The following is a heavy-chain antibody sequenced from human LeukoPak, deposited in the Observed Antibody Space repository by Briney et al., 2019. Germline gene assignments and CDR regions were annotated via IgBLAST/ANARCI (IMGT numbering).Heavy chain of an antibody. D-gene: IGHD1-26*01. CDR2: INPNRGGT. J-gene: IGHJ4*02. Sequence: GASVTVSCKASGYTFTGYYMHWVRQAPGQGREGMGWINPNRGGTNYAKKFQGRVTMTRDTSISTAYMELSRLISDDTAVYYCARVSTGSYRGEFDYWGQGTLVTVSS. V-gene: IGHV1-2*02. CDR3: ARVSTGSYRGEFDY. CDR1: GYTFTGYY.